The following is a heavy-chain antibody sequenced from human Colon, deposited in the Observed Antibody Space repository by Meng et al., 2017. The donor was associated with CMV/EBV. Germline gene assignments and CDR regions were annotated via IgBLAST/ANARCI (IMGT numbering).Heavy chain of an antibody. Sequence: FSLSTIGLSVGWVRQPPGGALEWLALVYWNDDKRYSPSLRSRLTITKDTSKNQVVLRVTNMDPVDSGTYYCAHGGSGYDFGAGGFDYWGQGALVTVSS. J-gene: IGHJ4*02. CDR3: AHGGSGYDFGAGGFDY. V-gene: IGHV2-5*01. D-gene: IGHD5-12*01. CDR1: FSLSTIGLS. CDR2: VYWNDDK.